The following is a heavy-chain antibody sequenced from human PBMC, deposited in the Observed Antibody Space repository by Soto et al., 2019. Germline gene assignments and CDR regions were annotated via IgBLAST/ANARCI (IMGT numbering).Heavy chain of an antibody. J-gene: IGHJ4*02. D-gene: IGHD6-6*01. CDR2: INHSGST. CDR1: GGSFSGYY. V-gene: IGHV4-34*01. Sequence: QVQLQQWGAGLLKPSETLSLTSAVYGGSFSGYYWSWIRQPPGKGLEWIGEINHSGSTNYNPSLKSRVTISVDTSKHLFSLKLSSVTAADTAVYYCARESKLGFDYWGQGTLVTVSS. CDR3: ARESKLGFDY.